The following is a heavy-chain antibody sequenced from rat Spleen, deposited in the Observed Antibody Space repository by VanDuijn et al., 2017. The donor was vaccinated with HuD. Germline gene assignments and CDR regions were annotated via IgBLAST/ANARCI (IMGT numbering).Heavy chain of an antibody. CDR2: MRFNGDP. Sequence: QVQVQESGPGLVQPSQTLSLTCTVSGSSLTNYNVHWVRQPPGKGLEWLGRMRFNGDPSYNSALRSRLSISRDNSKDQVFLQLNSLQTEDAATYYCARDPGTTRGDYWGQGVMVTVSS. J-gene: IGHJ2*01. CDR1: GSSLTNYN. V-gene: IGHV2-63*01. D-gene: IGHD1-10*01. CDR3: ARDPGTTRGDY.